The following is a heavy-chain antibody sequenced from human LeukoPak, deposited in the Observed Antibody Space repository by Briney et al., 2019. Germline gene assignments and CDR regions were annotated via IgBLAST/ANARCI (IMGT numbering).Heavy chain of an antibody. D-gene: IGHD4-23*01. CDR1: GGSISSYY. CDR2: IFYAGST. V-gene: IGHV4-59*01. J-gene: IGHJ3*02. Sequence: PSETLSLTCTVSGGSISSYYWSWIRQPPGKGLEWIGYIFYAGSTNYNPSLKSRVTISVLTSKNRFSLKLSSVTAADTAVYYCATLTGGDDAFDIWGQGTMVTVSS. CDR3: ATLTGGDDAFDI.